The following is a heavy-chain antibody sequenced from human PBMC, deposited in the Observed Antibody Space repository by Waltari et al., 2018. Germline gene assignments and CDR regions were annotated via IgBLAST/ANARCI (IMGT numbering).Heavy chain of an antibody. CDR2: INPNSGGT. CDR3: ADGTGSSWEVGHY. Sequence: QVQLVQSGAEVKKPGASVKVSCKASGYTFTGYYMHWVRQAPGQGLEWMGRINPNSGGTNYAQKLQGRVTMTRETAISTAYMELSRLRSDDTAVYYCADGTGSSWEVGHYWGQGTLVTVSS. V-gene: IGHV1-2*06. D-gene: IGHD6-13*01. J-gene: IGHJ4*02. CDR1: GYTFTGYY.